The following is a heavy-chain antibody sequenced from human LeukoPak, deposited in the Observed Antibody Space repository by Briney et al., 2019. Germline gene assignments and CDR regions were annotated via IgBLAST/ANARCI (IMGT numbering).Heavy chain of an antibody. CDR1: GGTFSSYA. CDR2: IIPIFGTA. V-gene: IGHV1-69*01. D-gene: IGHD2-2*01. J-gene: IGHJ1*01. CDR3: ARYCSSTSCYGYSEYLQH. Sequence: SVKVSYKASGGTFSSYAISWVRQAPGQGLEWMGGIIPIFGTANYAQKFQGRVTITADESTSTAYMELSSLRSEDTAVYYCARYCSSTSCYGYSEYLQHWGQGTLVTVSS.